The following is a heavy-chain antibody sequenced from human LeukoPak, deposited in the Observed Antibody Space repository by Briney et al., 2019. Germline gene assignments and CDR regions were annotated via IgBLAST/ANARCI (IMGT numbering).Heavy chain of an antibody. J-gene: IGHJ4*02. V-gene: IGHV3-21*01. CDR1: GFTFSSYS. D-gene: IGHD4-11*01. CDR2: ISSSSRYT. CDR3: ARDLTTVTTAFFAY. Sequence: PGGSLRLSCAASGFTFSSYSMNWVRQAPGRGLEWVSSISSSSRYTYYADSVKGRFTISRDNAKNSLYLQMNSLRAEDTAVYYCARDLTTVTTAFFAYWGQGTLVTVSS.